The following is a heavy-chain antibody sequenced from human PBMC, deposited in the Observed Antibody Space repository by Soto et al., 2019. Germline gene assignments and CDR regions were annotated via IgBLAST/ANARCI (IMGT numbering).Heavy chain of an antibody. J-gene: IGHJ6*02. Sequence: EVQLVESGGGLVQPGGSLRLSCAASGFTCSRDWLSWVRQAPVKGLEWVGNIKQDGSEKNYVDFVEGRFTISRDNAENSLYLQMSSLRAEDTAVYYCARIASAGRGWDVWGQGTTVVVSS. D-gene: IGHD6-13*01. V-gene: IGHV3-7*01. CDR2: IKQDGSEK. CDR1: GFTCSRDW. CDR3: ARIASAGRGWDV.